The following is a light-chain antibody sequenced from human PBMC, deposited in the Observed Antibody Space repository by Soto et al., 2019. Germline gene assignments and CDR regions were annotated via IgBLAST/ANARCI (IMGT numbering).Light chain of an antibody. V-gene: IGLV2-8*01. CDR3: SSYADSNTLI. CDR1: SSDIGGFNY. Sequence: QSALTQPPSASGSPGQSVTISCTGTSSDIGGFNYVSWYQQHPGNAPKLMIYEVNKRPSGVSNRFSGSKSGDTASLTVSGLQAEDEGEYYCSSYADSNTLIFGGGTKLTVL. J-gene: IGLJ2*01. CDR2: EVN.